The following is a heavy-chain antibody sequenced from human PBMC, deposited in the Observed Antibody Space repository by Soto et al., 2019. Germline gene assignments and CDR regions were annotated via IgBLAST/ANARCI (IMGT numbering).Heavy chain of an antibody. D-gene: IGHD2-15*01. CDR2: ISYDGSNN. Sequence: GGSLRLSCAASGFTFSSYGMHWVRQAPGKGLEWVAVISYDGSNNYYADSVKGRFTISRDNSKNTLYLQMNSLRAEDTAVYYCAKDQCSGGSCYSFDYWGQGTLVTVSS. J-gene: IGHJ4*02. V-gene: IGHV3-30*18. CDR3: AKDQCSGGSCYSFDY. CDR1: GFTFSSYG.